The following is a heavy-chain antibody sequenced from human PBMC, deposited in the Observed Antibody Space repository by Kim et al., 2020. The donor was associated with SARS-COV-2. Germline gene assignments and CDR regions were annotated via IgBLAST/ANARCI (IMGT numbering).Heavy chain of an antibody. CDR2: ISASGRST. Sequence: GGSLRLSCAASGFTFNTYAMTWVRQAPGKGLEWVSGISASGRSTYYADSVKGRFTISRDNSKNTLYLQMNSLRAEDTAIYYCAKDLAGYSSLGEDYWGQGTLVTVSS. CDR1: GFTFNTYA. J-gene: IGHJ4*02. CDR3: AKDLAGYSSLGEDY. V-gene: IGHV3-23*01. D-gene: IGHD6-13*01.